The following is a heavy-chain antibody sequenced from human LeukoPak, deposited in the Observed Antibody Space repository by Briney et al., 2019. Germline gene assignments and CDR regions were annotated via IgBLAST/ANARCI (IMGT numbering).Heavy chain of an antibody. J-gene: IGHJ4*02. CDR1: GFPFSSYT. D-gene: IGHD5-12*01. V-gene: IGHV3-30-3*01. CDR3: ARDDRGYSGYHFDH. Sequence: GSLLLSCAASGFPFSSYTFHWVRPAPGKGLEWVAVQDGNNKYYTDSVKGRFTISRDNSKNTLYLQMNSLRAEDTAVYYCARDDRGYSGYHFDHWGQGTLVTVSS. CDR2: QDGNNK.